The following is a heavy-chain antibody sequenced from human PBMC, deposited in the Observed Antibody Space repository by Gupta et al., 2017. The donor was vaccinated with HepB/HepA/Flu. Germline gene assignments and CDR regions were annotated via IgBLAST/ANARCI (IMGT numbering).Heavy chain of an antibody. D-gene: IGHD2-21*01. Sequence: QVQRVGAGVGGVPPVRTMRLSWATSGFTFSSHALPWVRQAPGKGLEWVAFISYDGSAKYYAESVKGRFTISRDNSKNTLYLQMDSLRAEDAAVYYCARRDSGLDSWGQGTLVTGSS. V-gene: IGHV3-30-3*01. CDR2: ISYDGSAK. J-gene: IGHJ5*01. CDR1: GFTFSSHA. CDR3: ARRDSGLDS.